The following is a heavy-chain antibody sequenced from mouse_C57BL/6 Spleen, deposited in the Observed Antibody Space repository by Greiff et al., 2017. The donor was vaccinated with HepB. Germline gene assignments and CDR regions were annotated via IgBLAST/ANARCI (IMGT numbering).Heavy chain of an antibody. CDR2: VYPYNGGT. V-gene: IGHV1-36*01. Sequence: VHVKQSGPVLVKPGPSVKISCKASGFTFTDYYMHWVKQSHGKSLEWIGLVYPYNGGTSYNQKFKGKATLTVDTSSSTAYMELNSLTSEDSAVYYCASDSSGPFAYWGQGTLVTVSA. CDR3: ASDSSGPFAY. CDR1: GFTFTDYY. D-gene: IGHD3-2*02. J-gene: IGHJ3*01.